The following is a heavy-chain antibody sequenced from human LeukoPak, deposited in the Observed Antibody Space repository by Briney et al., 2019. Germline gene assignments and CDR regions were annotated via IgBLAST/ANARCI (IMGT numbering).Heavy chain of an antibody. V-gene: IGHV3-11*01. J-gene: IGHJ6*02. Sequence: GGSLRLPCAASGFTFSDYSMNWIRQAPGKGLEWVSYISRSGTTMYYTDSVKGRFTISRDNAKNSLYLQMNSLRADETAVYYCARGNGGLQFYYYGLDVWGQGTTVTVSS. CDR2: ISRSGTTM. CDR1: GFTFSDYS. D-gene: IGHD2-21*02. CDR3: ARGNGGLQFYYYGLDV.